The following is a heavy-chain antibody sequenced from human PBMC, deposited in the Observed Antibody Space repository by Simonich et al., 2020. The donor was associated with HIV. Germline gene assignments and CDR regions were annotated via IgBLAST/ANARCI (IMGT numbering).Heavy chain of an antibody. D-gene: IGHD5-18*01. CDR1: GGSFSGYF. J-gene: IGHJ4*02. CDR2: IIHSGST. CDR3: ARLDYNYGLDN. V-gene: IGHV4-34*12. Sequence: QVQLQQWGAGLLKPSETLSLTCAVYGGSFSGYFWTWIRQPPGKGLEWIREIIHSGSTNYNPSLKSRVTISVDTSKNQFSLKLSSVTAADTAVYYCARLDYNYGLDNWGQGTLVTVSS.